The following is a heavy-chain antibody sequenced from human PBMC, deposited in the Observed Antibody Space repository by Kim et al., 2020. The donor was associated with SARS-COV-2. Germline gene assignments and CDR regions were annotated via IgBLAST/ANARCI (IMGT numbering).Heavy chain of an antibody. CDR3: AGVPFTYYYYDMDV. Sequence: SPSLKSRVTISVDTSKNQFSLKLSSVTAADTAVYYCAGVPFTYYYYDMDVWGQGTTVTVSS. D-gene: IGHD1-1*01. V-gene: IGHV4-34*01. J-gene: IGHJ6*02.